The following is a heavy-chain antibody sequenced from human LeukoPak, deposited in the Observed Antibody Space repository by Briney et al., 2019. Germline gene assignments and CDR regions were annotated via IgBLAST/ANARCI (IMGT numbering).Heavy chain of an antibody. J-gene: IGHJ5*01. Sequence: RGESLKISCKGSGYSFTTYWIALVRQMPGKGLEWMGIINPGDSNTKYSPSVQGQVTISVDKSIGTAYLQWNSLKASDTAIYYCARKNRTPLRNNWFDSWGQGTLVTVSS. V-gene: IGHV5-51*01. CDR1: GYSFTTYW. CDR2: INPGDSNT. CDR3: ARKNRTPLRNNWFDS. D-gene: IGHD1-1*01.